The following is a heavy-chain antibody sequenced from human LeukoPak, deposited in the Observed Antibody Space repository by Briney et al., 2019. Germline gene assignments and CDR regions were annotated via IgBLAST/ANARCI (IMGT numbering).Heavy chain of an antibody. CDR3: AXXXXXXPXXXXDY. CDR1: FXXXG. J-gene: IGHJ4*02. CDR2: ISPYNGNT. V-gene: IGHV1-18*01. Sequence: FXXXGLSWVRQAPGQGXEWXGWISPYNGNTKYAQNLQGRLTMTTDTSTSTAYMELRSLRSDDTAVYYCAXXXXXXPXXXXDYWGQXTXVTVSS.